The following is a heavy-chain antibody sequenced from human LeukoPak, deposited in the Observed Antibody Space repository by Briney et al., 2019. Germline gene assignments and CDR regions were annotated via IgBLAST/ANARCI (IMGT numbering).Heavy chain of an antibody. CDR2: IWYDGSNK. CDR3: ARDGGYSGYDIAYYFDY. Sequence: GRSLRLSCAASGFTFSSYGMHWVRQAPGKGLEWVAVIWYDGSNKYYADSVKGRFTISRDNSKNTLYLQMNSLRAEDTAVYYCARDGGYSGYDIAYYFDYWGQGTLVTVSS. J-gene: IGHJ4*02. D-gene: IGHD5-12*01. CDR1: GFTFSSYG. V-gene: IGHV3-33*01.